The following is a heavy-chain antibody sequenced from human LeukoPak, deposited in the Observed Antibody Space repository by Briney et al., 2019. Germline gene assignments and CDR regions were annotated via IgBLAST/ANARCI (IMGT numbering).Heavy chain of an antibody. V-gene: IGHV1-2*02. CDR2: INPNSVGT. CDR3: ARVVSVWFGELKALDY. J-gene: IGHJ4*02. CDR1: GYTFTGYY. D-gene: IGHD3-10*01. Sequence: GASVKVSCKASGYTFTGYYMHWVRQAPGQGLEWMGWINPNSVGTNYAQKFQGRVNMTRDTSIRTAYMELSRLRSDDTAVYYCARVVSVWFGELKALDYWGQGTLVTVSS.